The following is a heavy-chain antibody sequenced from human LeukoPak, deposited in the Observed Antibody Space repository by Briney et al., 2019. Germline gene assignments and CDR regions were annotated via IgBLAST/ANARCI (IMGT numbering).Heavy chain of an antibody. CDR1: GYSFGAYA. Sequence: GASVKVSCKASGYSFGAYALNWVRQAPGQGPEWTGWMNTNTGDSTFAQGFTGRFVVSVDTSVRTAYLQISSLKAEDSAVYYCARSASYYYYYPMDVWGQGTTVTVSS. CDR2: MNTNTGDS. V-gene: IGHV7-4-1*02. CDR3: ARSASYYYYYPMDV. D-gene: IGHD3-3*01. J-gene: IGHJ6*02.